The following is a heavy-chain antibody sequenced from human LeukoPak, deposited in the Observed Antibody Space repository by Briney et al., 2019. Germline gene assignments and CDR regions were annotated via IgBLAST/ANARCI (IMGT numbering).Heavy chain of an antibody. D-gene: IGHD3-10*01. Sequence: KPSQTLSLTCTVSGGSISSGGYYWRWIPQHPGKGLEWNVYIYYSGRNYYNPSLKSRVTISVDTSKNQFSLKLSSVTAADTAVYYCARGGGSMVRGVIPRYGMDVWGKGTTVTVSS. V-gene: IGHV4-31*03. CDR3: ARGGGSMVRGVIPRYGMDV. CDR1: GGSISSGGYY. J-gene: IGHJ6*04. CDR2: IYYSGRN.